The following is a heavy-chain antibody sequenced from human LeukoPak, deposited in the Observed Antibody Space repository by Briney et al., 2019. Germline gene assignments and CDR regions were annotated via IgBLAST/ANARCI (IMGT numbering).Heavy chain of an antibody. D-gene: IGHD2-2*01. J-gene: IGHJ6*03. CDR2: IYTSGST. CDR3: ARLGPNIVVVPAARNYYYYYYMDV. Sequence: SETLSLTCTVSGGSISSYYWSWIRQPAGKGLEWFGRIYTSGSTNYNPSLKSRVTMSVDKSKNQFSLQLSSVTASDTAVYYCARLGPNIVVVPAARNYYYYYYMDVWGKGTTVTVSS. CDR1: GGSISSYY. V-gene: IGHV4-4*07.